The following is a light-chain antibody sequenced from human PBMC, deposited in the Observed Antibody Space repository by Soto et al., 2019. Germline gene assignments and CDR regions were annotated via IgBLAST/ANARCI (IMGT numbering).Light chain of an antibody. CDR3: QQYYTYTYT. CDR2: AAS. CDR1: QGISSY. J-gene: IGKJ2*01. V-gene: IGKV1-8*01. Sequence: AIRMTPSPSSFSASTGDIVTITCRASQGISSYLAWYQQKPGKAPKLLIYAASTLQSGVPSRFSGSGSGTDLTLTISGLQSAEFATYYCQQYYTYTYTFCQGNKLPIK.